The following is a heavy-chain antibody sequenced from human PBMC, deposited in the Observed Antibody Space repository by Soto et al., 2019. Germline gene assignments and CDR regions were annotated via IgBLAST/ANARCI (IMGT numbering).Heavy chain of an antibody. CDR3: ATACYYDSSGYLRNFLMAGRFYYFDY. Sequence: ASVKVSCKVSGYTLTELSMHWVRQAPGKGLEWMGGFDPEDGETIYAQKFQGRVTMTEDTSTDTAYMELSSLRSEDTAVYYCATACYYDSSGYLRNFLMAGRFYYFDYWGQ. CDR2: FDPEDGET. CDR1: GYTLTELS. V-gene: IGHV1-24*01. D-gene: IGHD3-22*01. J-gene: IGHJ4*02.